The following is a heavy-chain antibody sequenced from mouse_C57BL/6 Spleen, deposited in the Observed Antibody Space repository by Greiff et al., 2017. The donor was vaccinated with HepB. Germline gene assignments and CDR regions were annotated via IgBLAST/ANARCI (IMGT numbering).Heavy chain of an antibody. D-gene: IGHD2-1*01. J-gene: IGHJ2*01. CDR3: AIYGNHGDLDY. CDR2: INPGSGGT. V-gene: IGHV1-54*01. Sequence: VQLQQSGAELVRPGTSVKVSCKASGYAFTNYLIEWVKQRPGQGLEWIGVINPGSGGTNYNEKFKGKATLTADKSSSTAYMQLSSLTSVDSAVYFCAIYGNHGDLDYWGQGTTLTVSS. CDR1: GYAFTNYL.